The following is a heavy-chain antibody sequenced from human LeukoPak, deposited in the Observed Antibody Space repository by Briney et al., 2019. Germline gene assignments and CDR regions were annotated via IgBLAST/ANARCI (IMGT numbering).Heavy chain of an antibody. D-gene: IGHD5-18*01. Sequence: SVKVSCKASGGTFSSYAISWVRQAPGQGLEWTGGIIPIFGTANYAQKFQGRVTITADESTSTAYMELSSLRSEDTAVYYCAAGGLWSADYYYYYGMDVWGQGTTVTVSS. CDR2: IIPIFGTA. CDR1: GGTFSSYA. CDR3: AAGGLWSADYYYYYGMDV. V-gene: IGHV1-69*13. J-gene: IGHJ6*02.